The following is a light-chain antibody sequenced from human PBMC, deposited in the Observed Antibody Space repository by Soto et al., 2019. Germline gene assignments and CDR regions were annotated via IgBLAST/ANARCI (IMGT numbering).Light chain of an antibody. CDR1: QSVSSN. V-gene: IGKV3-15*01. CDR3: QQYNTWPPAIT. Sequence: EIVMTQSPATLSVSPGDRATLSCRASQSVSSNLAWYQQKPGQAPRLLIYGASTRAIDIPARFSGSGSGTEFTLTISSLQSEDFAVYCCQQYNTWPPAITFGQGTRLEI. CDR2: GAS. J-gene: IGKJ5*01.